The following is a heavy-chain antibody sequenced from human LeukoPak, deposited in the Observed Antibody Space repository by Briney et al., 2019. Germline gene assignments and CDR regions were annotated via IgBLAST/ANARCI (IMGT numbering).Heavy chain of an antibody. J-gene: IGHJ5*02. CDR2: IWSDGSNK. D-gene: IGHD2-15*01. V-gene: IGHV3-33*01. CDR3: ARVTMVAGASYNWFVV. CDR1: GFTFSNYG. Sequence: GRSLRLSCAASGFTFSNYGMHWVRQAPGKGLEWVAVIWSDGSNKHYADSARGRFTISRDNSKNTLYLQMNSLRADDTAVYYCARVTMVAGASYNWFVVWGQGALVTVST.